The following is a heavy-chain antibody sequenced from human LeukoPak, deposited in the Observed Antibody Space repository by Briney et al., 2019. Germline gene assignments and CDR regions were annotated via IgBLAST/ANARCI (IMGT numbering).Heavy chain of an antibody. V-gene: IGHV3-48*03. CDR2: ISSSGSTI. CDR1: GFTFSSYE. D-gene: IGHD6-19*01. CDR3: ARSIAVAGTDDY. Sequence: GGSLRLSCAASGFTFSSYEMNWVRQAPGKGLEWVSYISSSGSTIYYADSVKGRFTISRDNAKNSLYLQMNSLRAEDTAAYYCARSIAVAGTDDYWGQGTLVTVSS. J-gene: IGHJ4*02.